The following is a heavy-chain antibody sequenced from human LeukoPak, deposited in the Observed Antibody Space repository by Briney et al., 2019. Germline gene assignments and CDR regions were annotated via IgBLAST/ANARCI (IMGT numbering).Heavy chain of an antibody. CDR3: ARSRGDAFDI. V-gene: IGHV3-21*01. J-gene: IGHJ3*02. CDR1: GFTFSSYS. CDR2: ISSSSYI. Sequence: PGGSLGLSCAASGFTFSSYSMNWVRQAPGKGLEWVSSISSSSYIYYADSVKGRFTISRDNAKNSLYLQMNSLRAEDTAVYYCARSRGDAFDIWGQGTMVTVSS.